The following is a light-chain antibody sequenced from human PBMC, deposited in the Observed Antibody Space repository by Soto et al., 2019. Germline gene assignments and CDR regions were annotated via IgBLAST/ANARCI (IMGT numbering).Light chain of an antibody. J-gene: IGKJ2*01. V-gene: IGKV3-20*01. CDR3: QQYSGSSYT. Sequence: ETVLTQSPGTLSLSPGERATLSCRASQSVSTNYLAWYQQKPGLAPRLVIYGTTSRATGIPDRFSGSGSGTDFTLTISRLEPEDFAVYHCQQYSGSSYTFGQGTKLEI. CDR2: GTT. CDR1: QSVSTNY.